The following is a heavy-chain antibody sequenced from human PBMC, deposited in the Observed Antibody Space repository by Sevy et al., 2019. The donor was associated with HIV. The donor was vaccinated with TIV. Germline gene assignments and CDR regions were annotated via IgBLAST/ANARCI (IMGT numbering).Heavy chain of an antibody. V-gene: IGHV1-69*13. J-gene: IGHJ4*02. D-gene: IGHD6-13*01. CDR2: IIPIFGTA. CDR3: ARDGEVRGYSSSWHYFDY. CDR1: GGTFSSYA. Sequence: ASVKVSCKASGGTFSSYAISWVRQAPGQGLEWMGGIIPIFGTANYAQKFQGRVTITADESTSTAYMELSSLRSEDTAVYYCARDGEVRGYSSSWHYFDYWGQGTLVTVSS.